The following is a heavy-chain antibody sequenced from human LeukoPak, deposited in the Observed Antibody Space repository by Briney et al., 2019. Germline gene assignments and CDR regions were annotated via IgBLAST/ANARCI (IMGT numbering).Heavy chain of an antibody. CDR1: GGTFSSYT. V-gene: IGHV1-69*04. Sequence: SVEVSCKASGGTFSSYTISWVRQAPGQGLEWMGRIIPILGIANYAQKFQGRVTITADKSTSTAYMELSSLRSEDTAVYYCARDFLNCSSTSCFMNWFDPWGQGTLVTVSS. D-gene: IGHD2-2*01. CDR3: ARDFLNCSSTSCFMNWFDP. J-gene: IGHJ5*02. CDR2: IIPILGIA.